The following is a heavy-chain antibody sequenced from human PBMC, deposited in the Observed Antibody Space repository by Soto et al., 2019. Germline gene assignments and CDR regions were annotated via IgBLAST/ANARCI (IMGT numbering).Heavy chain of an antibody. V-gene: IGHV4-59*08. Sequence: PSETLSLTCTVSGGSISSYYWSWIRQPPGKGLEWIGYIYYSGSTNYNPSLKSRVTISVDTSKNHFSLKLSSVTAADTAVYYCARLGMDTAMVITSYWFDPWGQGTLVTVSS. CDR3: ARLGMDTAMVITSYWFDP. J-gene: IGHJ5*02. CDR1: GGSISSYY. D-gene: IGHD5-18*01. CDR2: IYYSGST.